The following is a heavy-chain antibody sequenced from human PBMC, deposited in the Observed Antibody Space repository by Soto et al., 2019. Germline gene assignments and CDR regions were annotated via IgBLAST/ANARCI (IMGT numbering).Heavy chain of an antibody. CDR3: ARDSYDSSGYDAFDI. V-gene: IGHV1-8*02. CDR1: GETFTSYD. CDR2: MNPNSGNT. D-gene: IGHD3-22*01. Sequence: VASVKGSCKASGETFTSYDVNWGRQDTARRLEWMGWMNPNSGNTGYAQKFQGRVTMTRNNSISTAYMELSSLRSEDTAVYYCARDSYDSSGYDAFDIWGQGTMVTVSS. J-gene: IGHJ3*02.